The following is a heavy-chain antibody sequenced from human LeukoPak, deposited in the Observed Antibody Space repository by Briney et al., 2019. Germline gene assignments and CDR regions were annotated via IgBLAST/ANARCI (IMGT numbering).Heavy chain of an antibody. CDR1: GGSISSSSYY. V-gene: IGHV4-39*07. D-gene: IGHD3-16*02. CDR3: ARVGDINDAFDI. CDR2: IYYSGST. Sequence: SETLSLTCTVSGGSISSSSYYWGWIRQPPGKGLEWIGSIYYSGSTNYNPSLKSRVTISVDTSKNQFSLKLSSVTAADTAVYYCARVGDINDAFDIWGQGTMVTVPS. J-gene: IGHJ3*02.